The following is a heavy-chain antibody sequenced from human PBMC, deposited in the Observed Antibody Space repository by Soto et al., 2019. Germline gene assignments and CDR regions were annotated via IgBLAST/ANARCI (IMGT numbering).Heavy chain of an antibody. V-gene: IGHV1-3*01. Sequence: GASVKVSCKASGYTFTSYAMHWVRQAPGQRLEWMGWINAGNGNTKYSQKFQGRVTITRDTSASTAYMELSSLRSEDTAVYYCARVRPSKWELLEIDYWGQGTLVTVSS. J-gene: IGHJ4*02. CDR2: INAGNGNT. CDR1: GYTFTSYA. D-gene: IGHD1-26*01. CDR3: ARVRPSKWELLEIDY.